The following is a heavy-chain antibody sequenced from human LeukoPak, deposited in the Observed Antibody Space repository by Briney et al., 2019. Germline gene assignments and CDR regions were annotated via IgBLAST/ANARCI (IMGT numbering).Heavy chain of an antibody. CDR3: ARGRDTDMVTDAFDI. V-gene: IGHV4-59*01. J-gene: IGHJ3*02. CDR2: IYYSGST. Sequence: SETLSLTCTVSGGSISSYYWSWIRQPPGKGLEWIGYIYYSGSTNYNPSLKSRITISVDTSKNQFSLKLSSVTAADTAVYYCARGRDTDMVTDAFDIWGQGTMVTVSS. CDR1: GGSISSYY. D-gene: IGHD5-18*01.